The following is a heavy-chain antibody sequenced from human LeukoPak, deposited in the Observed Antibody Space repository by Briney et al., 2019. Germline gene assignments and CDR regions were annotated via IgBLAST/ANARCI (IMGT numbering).Heavy chain of an antibody. CDR2: INHSGST. CDR3: ARGQSSGWETYNWFDP. J-gene: IGHJ5*02. V-gene: IGHV4-34*01. D-gene: IGHD6-19*01. CDR1: GGSFSGYY. Sequence: SETLSLTCAVYGGSFSGYYWSWIRQPPGKGLEWIGEINHSGSTNYNPSLKSRVTISVDTSKNQFSLKLSSVTAADTAVCYCARGQSSGWETYNWFDPWGQGTLVTVSS.